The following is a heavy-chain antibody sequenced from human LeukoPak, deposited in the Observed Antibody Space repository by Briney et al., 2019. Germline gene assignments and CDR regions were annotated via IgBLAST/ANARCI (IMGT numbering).Heavy chain of an antibody. J-gene: IGHJ4*02. CDR1: GFTFSTYS. Sequence: AGESLRLSCAASGFTFSTYSMNWLRLAPGKGLEWVSSISPDSNYKYYVDSVKGRFTISRDNAKSSLYLQMNSLRAEDTAVYYCVRGGYRGFDYEYWGQGTLVTVSS. D-gene: IGHD5-12*01. CDR3: VRGGYRGFDYEY. CDR2: ISPDSNYK. V-gene: IGHV3-21*01.